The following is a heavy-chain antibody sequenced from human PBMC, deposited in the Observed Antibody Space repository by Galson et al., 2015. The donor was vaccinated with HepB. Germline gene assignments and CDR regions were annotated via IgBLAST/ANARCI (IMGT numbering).Heavy chain of an antibody. V-gene: IGHV3-21*01. CDR1: GFTFSSYS. CDR3: ARALHFDQKYYYYGMDV. CDR2: ISSSSSYI. Sequence: SLRLSCAASGFTFSSYSMNWVRQAPGKGLEWVSSISSSSSYIYYADSVKGRFTISRDNAKNSLYLQMNSLRAEDTAVYYCARALHFDQKYYYYGMDVWGQGTTVTVSS. J-gene: IGHJ6*02. D-gene: IGHD3-9*01.